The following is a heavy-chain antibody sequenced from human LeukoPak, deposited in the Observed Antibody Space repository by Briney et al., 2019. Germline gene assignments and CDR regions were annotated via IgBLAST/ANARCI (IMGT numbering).Heavy chain of an antibody. D-gene: IGHD2-2*01. V-gene: IGHV3-21*01. CDR3: ARTESRANACDY. Sequence: GGSLRLSCAASGFTFSSYSMNWVRQAPGKGLEWVSSISSSSSYIYYADSVKGRFTISRDNAKNSLYLQMNSLRAEDTAVYYCARTESRANACDYWGQGTLVTVSS. CDR2: ISSSSSYI. CDR1: GFTFSSYS. J-gene: IGHJ4*02.